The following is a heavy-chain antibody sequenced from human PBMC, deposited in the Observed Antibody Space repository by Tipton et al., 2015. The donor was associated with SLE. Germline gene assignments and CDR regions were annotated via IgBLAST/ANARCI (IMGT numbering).Heavy chain of an antibody. CDR3: AKDRYGDY. V-gene: IGHV3-48*03. Sequence: SLRLSCAASGFTFSSYEMNWVRQAPGKGLEWVSYISSSGSTIYYADSVKGRSTISRDNSKNTLYLQMSSLRAEDTAVYYCAKDRYGDYWGQGTLVTVSS. CDR2: ISSSGSTI. CDR1: GFTFSSYE. J-gene: IGHJ4*02. D-gene: IGHD4-17*01.